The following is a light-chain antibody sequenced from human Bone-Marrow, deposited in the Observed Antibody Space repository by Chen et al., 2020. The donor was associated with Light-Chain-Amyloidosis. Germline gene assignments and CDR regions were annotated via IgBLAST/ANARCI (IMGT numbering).Light chain of an antibody. CDR2: DAS. CDR3: QQRSKWPPT. V-gene: IGKV3-11*01. Sequence: EIVLTQSPATLSVSPGDRATLSCRARQSVSKYLAWYQQKPGQAPRLIIYDASNRATGVPARFSGSWSGTDFTLTISSLEPEDCAVYYCQQRSKWPPTFGQGTKVEIK. J-gene: IGKJ1*01. CDR1: QSVSKY.